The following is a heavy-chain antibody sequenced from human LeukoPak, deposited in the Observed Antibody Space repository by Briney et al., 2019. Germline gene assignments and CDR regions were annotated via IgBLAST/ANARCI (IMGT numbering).Heavy chain of an antibody. D-gene: IGHD5-18*01. J-gene: IGHJ4*02. CDR2: ISGSAHKI. V-gene: IGHV3-23*01. Sequence: GGSLRLSCVASGITFSNYAVSWVRQAPEKGLDWVSVISGSAHKIRYADSVKGRFTISRDNSENIVCLQMNNLRVEDTAVYYCAGRVTGYSSGYVHWGQGTLVTVSS. CDR3: AGRVTGYSSGYVH. CDR1: GITFSNYA.